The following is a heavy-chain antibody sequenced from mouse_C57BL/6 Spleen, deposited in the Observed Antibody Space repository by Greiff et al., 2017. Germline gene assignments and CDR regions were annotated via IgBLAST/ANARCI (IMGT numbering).Heavy chain of an antibody. V-gene: IGHV2-9*01. CDR1: GFSLTSYG. D-gene: IGHD1-1*01. CDR2: IWGGGST. CDR3: AKHDRYYGSSYPLAY. Sequence: VKLMESGPGLVAPSQSLSITCTVSGFSLTSYGVDWVRQHPGKGLEWLGVIWGGGSTNYNTALMSRLSISKDNSKSQVFLKMNSLQTDDTAKYYSAKHDRYYGSSYPLAYWGQGTLVTVSA. J-gene: IGHJ3*01.